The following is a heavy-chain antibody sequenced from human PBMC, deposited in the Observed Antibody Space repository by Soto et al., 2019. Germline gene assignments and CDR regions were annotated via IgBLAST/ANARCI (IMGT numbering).Heavy chain of an antibody. D-gene: IGHD1-26*01. CDR3: AKVGGWELPSPFDY. CDR2: ISYDGSNK. V-gene: IGHV3-30*18. CDR1: GFTFSSYG. Sequence: PGGSLRLSCAASGFTFSSYGMHWVRQAPGKGLEWVAVISYDGSNKYYADSVKGRFTISRDNSKNTLYLQMNSLRAEDTAVYYCAKVGGWELPSPFDYWGQGTLVTVSS. J-gene: IGHJ4*02.